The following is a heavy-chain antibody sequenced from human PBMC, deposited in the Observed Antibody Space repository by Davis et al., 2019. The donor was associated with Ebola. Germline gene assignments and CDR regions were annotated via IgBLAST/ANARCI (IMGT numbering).Heavy chain of an antibody. V-gene: IGHV6-1*01. J-gene: IGHJ6*02. CDR1: GDSVSGSSGA. CDR3: TRGWLRGGMDV. Sequence: PSETLSLTCAISGDSVSGSSGAWNWIRQSPSRGLEWLGRTYYMSKWYNDYAPSVKSRISINADASKNHFSLQLNSVTPEDTALYYCTRGWLRGGMDVWGEGTTVTV. D-gene: IGHD5-18*01. CDR2: TYYMSKWYN.